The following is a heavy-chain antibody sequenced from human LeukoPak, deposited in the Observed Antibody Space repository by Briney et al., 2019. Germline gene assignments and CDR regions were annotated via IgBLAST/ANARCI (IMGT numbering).Heavy chain of an antibody. CDR1: AGTFISYA. CDR2: IIPIFGTA. Sequence: SVKVSCKASAGTFISYAISWVRQAPGQGLEWMGRIIPIFGTANYAQKFQGRVTITTDESTSTAYMELSSLRSEDTAVYYCARSPPPRGYSYGRLDGYYFDYWGQGTLVTVSS. J-gene: IGHJ4*02. D-gene: IGHD5-18*01. V-gene: IGHV1-69*05. CDR3: ARSPPPRGYSYGRLDGYYFDY.